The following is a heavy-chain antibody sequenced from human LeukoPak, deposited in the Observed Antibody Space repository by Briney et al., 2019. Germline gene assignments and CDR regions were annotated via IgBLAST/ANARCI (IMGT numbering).Heavy chain of an antibody. D-gene: IGHD5-18*01. CDR3: ARTGGYSYGYGLGLYFDY. CDR2: IYYSGST. V-gene: IGHV4-61*08. CDR1: GGSISSGGYY. Sequence: SQTLSLTCTVSGGSISSGGYYWSWIRQPPGKGLEWIGYIYYSGSTNYNPSLKSRVTISVDTSKNQFSLKLSSVTAADTAVYYCARTGGYSYGYGLGLYFDYWGQGTLVTVSS. J-gene: IGHJ4*02.